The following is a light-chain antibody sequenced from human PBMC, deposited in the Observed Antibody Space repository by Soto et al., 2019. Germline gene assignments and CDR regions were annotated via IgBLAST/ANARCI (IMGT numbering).Light chain of an antibody. CDR1: SSDIGGSTY. Sequence: QSVLTQPASVSGSPGQSITVSCTGTSSDIGGSTYVSWYQQHPGKAPRLIIYDVNNRPSGVAARFSASKSGNTASLTISGLQAEDEADYYCTLYTRSGLDVFGTGTKVTVL. J-gene: IGLJ1*01. V-gene: IGLV2-14*01. CDR3: TLYTRSGLDV. CDR2: DVN.